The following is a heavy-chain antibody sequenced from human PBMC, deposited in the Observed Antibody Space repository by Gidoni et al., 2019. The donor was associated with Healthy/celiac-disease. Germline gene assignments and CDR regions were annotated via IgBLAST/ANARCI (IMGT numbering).Heavy chain of an antibody. Sequence: QVQLVESGGGVVQPGRSLSLSCTASGFTFSSYAMHWVRQAPGKGLEWVAVISYDGSNGFSADSVKGRFTISRDNSKNTLFLQMDSLRSEDTAVYYCAKDQARMFDCWGQGTLVTVSS. CDR3: AKDQARMFDC. CDR2: ISYDGSNG. J-gene: IGHJ4*02. V-gene: IGHV3-30*18. CDR1: GFTFSSYA.